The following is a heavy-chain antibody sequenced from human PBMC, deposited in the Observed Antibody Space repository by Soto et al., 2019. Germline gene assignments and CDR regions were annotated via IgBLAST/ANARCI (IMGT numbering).Heavy chain of an antibody. CDR2: INPNSGGT. Sequence: ASVKVSCKASGYTSTVYYMHWVRQASGQGLEWMGWINPNSGGTNYAQKFKGCVTMTRDKSISTAYMELSRLRSDDTAVYYCARDAGESMFEGNWFDPWGQGTLVTVSS. CDR3: ARDAGESMFEGNWFDP. D-gene: IGHD3-10*01. V-gene: IGHV1-2*04. CDR1: GYTSTVYY. J-gene: IGHJ5*02.